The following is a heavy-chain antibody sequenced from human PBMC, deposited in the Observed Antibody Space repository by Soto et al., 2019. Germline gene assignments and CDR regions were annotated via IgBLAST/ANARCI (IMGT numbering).Heavy chain of an antibody. CDR1: GYTFTSYA. V-gene: IGHV1-3*01. J-gene: IGHJ4*02. D-gene: IGHD6-19*01. CDR2: INAGNGNT. Sequence: ASVKVSCKASGYTFTSYAMHWVRQAPGQRLEWMGWINAGNGNTKYSQKFQGRVTITRDTSASTAYMELSSLRSEDTAVYYCARDRYSSGCHYYWGQGTLVNVSS. CDR3: ARDRYSSGCHYY.